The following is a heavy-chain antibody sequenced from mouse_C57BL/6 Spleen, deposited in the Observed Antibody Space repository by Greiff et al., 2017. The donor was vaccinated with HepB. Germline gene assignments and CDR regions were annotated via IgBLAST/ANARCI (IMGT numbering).Heavy chain of an antibody. CDR2: ISYDGSN. D-gene: IGHD1-1*02. CDR1: GYSITSGYY. J-gene: IGHJ4*01. Sequence: EVQLQESGPGLVKPSQSLSLTCSVTGYSITSGYYWNWIRQFPGNKLEWMGYISYDGSNNYNPSLKNRISITRDTSKNQFFLKFNSVTTEDTATYYCARETMAGVDYWGQGTSVTVSS. CDR3: ARETMAGVDY. V-gene: IGHV3-6*01.